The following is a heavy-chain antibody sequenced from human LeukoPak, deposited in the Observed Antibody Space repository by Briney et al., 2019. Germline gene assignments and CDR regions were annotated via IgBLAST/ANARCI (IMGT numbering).Heavy chain of an antibody. Sequence: SETLSLTCTVSGGSISTYYWSWIRQPPGKDLEWIGYIYYSGSTNYNPSLKSRVTISVDTSKNQFSLKLSSVTAADTAVYYCARGKVTSNWFDPWGQGTLVTVSS. CDR2: IYYSGST. D-gene: IGHD2-21*02. CDR1: GGSISTYY. CDR3: ARGKVTSNWFDP. J-gene: IGHJ5*02. V-gene: IGHV4-59*01.